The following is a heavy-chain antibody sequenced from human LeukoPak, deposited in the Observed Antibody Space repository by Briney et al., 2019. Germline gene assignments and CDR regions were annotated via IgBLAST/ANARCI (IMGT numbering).Heavy chain of an antibody. J-gene: IGHJ4*02. V-gene: IGHV3-23*01. CDR1: GLTFSSYA. CDR2: ISGSGGST. CDR3: ANFRRDGYYFDY. D-gene: IGHD5-24*01. Sequence: GGSLRLSCAASGLTFSSYAMSWVRQAPGKGPEWVSAISGSGGSTYYADSVKGRFTISRDNSKNTLYLQMNSLRAEDTAVYYCANFRRDGYYFDYWGQGTLVTVSS.